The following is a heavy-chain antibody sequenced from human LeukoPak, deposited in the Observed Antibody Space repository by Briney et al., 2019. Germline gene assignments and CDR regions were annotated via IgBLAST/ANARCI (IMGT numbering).Heavy chain of an antibody. J-gene: IGHJ6*03. CDR2: INHSGST. Sequence: SETLSLTCAVYGGSFSGYYWSWIRQPPGKGLEWIGEINHSGSTNYNPSLKSRVTISVDTSKNQFSLKLSSVTAADTAVYYCARIGAAAGTKGGGAYMDVWGKGTTVTVSS. D-gene: IGHD6-13*01. CDR3: ARIGAAAGTKGGGAYMDV. V-gene: IGHV4-34*01. CDR1: GGSFSGYY.